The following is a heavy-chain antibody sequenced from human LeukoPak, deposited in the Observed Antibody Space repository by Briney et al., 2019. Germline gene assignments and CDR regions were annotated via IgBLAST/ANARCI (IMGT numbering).Heavy chain of an antibody. CDR1: GGSFSGYY. D-gene: IGHD3-16*01. J-gene: IGHJ5*02. CDR2: INPSGST. CDR3: ARGSIGEGWFDH. Sequence: KPSETLSLTCAVYGGSFSGYYWSWIRRPPGKGLEWIGEINPSGSTNYNPSLKSRVTISVDTSKNQFSLKLSSVTAADTAVYYCARGSIGEGWFDHWGQRTLVTVSS. V-gene: IGHV4-34*01.